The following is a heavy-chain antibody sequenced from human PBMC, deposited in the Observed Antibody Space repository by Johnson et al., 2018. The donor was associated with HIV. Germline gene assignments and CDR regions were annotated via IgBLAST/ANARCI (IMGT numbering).Heavy chain of an antibody. J-gene: IGHJ3*02. V-gene: IGHV3-30*02. CDR2: IRYDGSNK. CDR1: GFTFSSYG. Sequence: QVQLMESGGGVVQPGGSLILSCAASGFTFSSYGMHWVRQAPGKGLEWVAFIRYDGSNKYYADSVKGRFTISRDNSKNTLYLQMNSLRAEDTAVYYCAKDRTAAGDAFDIWGQGTMVTVSS. CDR3: AKDRTAAGDAFDI. D-gene: IGHD6-13*01.